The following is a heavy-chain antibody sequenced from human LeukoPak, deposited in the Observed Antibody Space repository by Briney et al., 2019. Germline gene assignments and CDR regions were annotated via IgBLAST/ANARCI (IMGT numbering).Heavy chain of an antibody. D-gene: IGHD2-2*01. J-gene: IGHJ4*02. V-gene: IGHV3-53*01. CDR3: ARGCRTTSCCFDH. CDR1: GFTVSSNY. Sequence: GGSLRLSCAASGFTVSSNYMNWVRQAPGKGLEWVSVIYSGGSTYYADSVKGRFTISRDNSKNTLYLQINTLRAEDTAVYYCARGCRTTSCCFDHWGQGTLVTVSS. CDR2: IYSGGST.